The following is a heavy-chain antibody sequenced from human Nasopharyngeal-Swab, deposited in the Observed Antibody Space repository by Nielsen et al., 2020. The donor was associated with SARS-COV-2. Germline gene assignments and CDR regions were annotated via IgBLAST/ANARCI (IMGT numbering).Heavy chain of an antibody. D-gene: IGHD1-14*01. CDR2: INPHSGDT. Sequence: ASVKVSCKASGYTFTDYYMHWVRQAPGEALEYMGRINPHSGDTNFAQKFQGRVTVTRDTSINTAYMELSSLRFDDTAVYYCARDDGDVPGMTGSGPPGGYWGQGTLVTVSS. J-gene: IGHJ4*02. CDR1: GYTFTDYY. CDR3: ARDDGDVPGMTGSGPPGGY. V-gene: IGHV1-2*06.